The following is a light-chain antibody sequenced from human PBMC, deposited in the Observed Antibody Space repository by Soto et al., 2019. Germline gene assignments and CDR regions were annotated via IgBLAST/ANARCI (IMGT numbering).Light chain of an antibody. J-gene: IGKJ1*01. CDR3: QQYNGYWT. CDR2: EAS. CDR1: QSISGS. V-gene: IGKV1-5*03. Sequence: DIQMTQSPSTLSASVGDRVTITCRASQSISGSLAWYQQKPGKAPKLLIYEASNLKSGVPSRFSGSGAGTEYTRTISRLQPDDSASYYCQQYNGYWTFGQGTRVEIK.